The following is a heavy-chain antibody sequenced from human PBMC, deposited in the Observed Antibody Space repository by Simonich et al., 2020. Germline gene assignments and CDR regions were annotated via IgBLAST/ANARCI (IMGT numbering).Heavy chain of an antibody. CDR3: ARHAGFAFDI. CDR1: GGSISSSSYY. CDR2: IYYRWST. D-gene: IGHD6-13*01. V-gene: IGHV4-39*01. J-gene: IGHJ3*02. Sequence: QLQLQESGPGLVKPSETLSLTCTVSGGSISSSSYYWGWFRQPPGKGLEWIGSIYYRWSTYYNPSLKRRVTISGDTSKNQFSLKLSAVTAADTAVYYCARHAGFAFDIWGQGTMVTVSS.